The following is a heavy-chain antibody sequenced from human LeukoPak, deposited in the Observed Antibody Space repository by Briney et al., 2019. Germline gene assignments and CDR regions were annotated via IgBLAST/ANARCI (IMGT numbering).Heavy chain of an antibody. D-gene: IGHD6-6*01. V-gene: IGHV3-21*01. J-gene: IGHJ3*02. Sequence: GGSLRLSCAASGFTFSSYSMNWVRQAPGKGLEWVSSISSSSSYIYYADSVKGRFTISRDNAKNSLYLQMNSLRAEDTAVYYCARKIAARGEDAFDIWGQGTMVTVSS. CDR2: ISSSSSYI. CDR3: ARKIAARGEDAFDI. CDR1: GFTFSSYS.